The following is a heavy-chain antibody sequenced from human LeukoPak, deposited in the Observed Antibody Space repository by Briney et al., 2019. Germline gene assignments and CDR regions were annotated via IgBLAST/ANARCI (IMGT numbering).Heavy chain of an antibody. D-gene: IGHD3-9*01. CDR2: IKQDGSEK. J-gene: IGHJ4*02. CDR1: GFTFSSYW. Sequence: GGSLRLSCAASGFTFSSYWMSWVRQAPGKGLEWVANIKQDGSEKYYVDSVKGRFTIPRDNAKNSLYLQMNSLRAEDTALYYCARGSRETIYYFDYWGQGTLVTVSS. V-gene: IGHV3-7*03. CDR3: ARGSRETIYYFDY.